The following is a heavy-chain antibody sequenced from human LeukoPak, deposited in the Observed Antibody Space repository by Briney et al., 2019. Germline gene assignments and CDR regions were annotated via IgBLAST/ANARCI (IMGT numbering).Heavy chain of an antibody. D-gene: IGHD3-10*01. Sequence: GGSLRLSCAASGFTFDDYAMHWVRQAPGKGLEWVSGISWNSGSIGYADSVKGRFTISRDNAKNSLYLQMNSLRAEDTALYYCAEDHVVRGVITDNWFDPWGQGTLVTVSS. J-gene: IGHJ5*02. V-gene: IGHV3-9*01. CDR3: AEDHVVRGVITDNWFDP. CDR1: GFTFDDYA. CDR2: ISWNSGSI.